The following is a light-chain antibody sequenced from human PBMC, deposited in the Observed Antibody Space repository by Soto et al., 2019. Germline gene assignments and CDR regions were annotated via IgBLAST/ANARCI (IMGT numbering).Light chain of an antibody. V-gene: IGLV2-23*01. CDR1: RSDVGSYNL. J-gene: IGLJ3*02. CDR3: CSDAGSSTWV. CDR2: EGS. Sequence: QSALTQPASVSGSPGQSITISGTGTRSDVGSYNLVSWYQQHPGKAPKLMIYEGSKRPSGVSNRFSGSKSGNTASLTISGLQSEDEADYYCCSDAGSSTWVFGGGTKLNVL.